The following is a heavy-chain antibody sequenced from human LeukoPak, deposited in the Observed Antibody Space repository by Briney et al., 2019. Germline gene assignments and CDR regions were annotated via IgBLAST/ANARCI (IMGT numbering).Heavy chain of an antibody. CDR1: RFSFSSYG. D-gene: IGHD3-10*01. Sequence: GGSLRLSCTASRFSFSSYGMHWVRQAPGKGLEWVAFIRYDRSTKYADSVKSRFTISRDNSKNTLFLQMNSLRAEDTALYYCAKDQADYGSGSYEDYWGQGTLVIVSS. CDR2: IRYDRSTK. J-gene: IGHJ4*02. V-gene: IGHV3-30*02. CDR3: AKDQADYGSGSYEDY.